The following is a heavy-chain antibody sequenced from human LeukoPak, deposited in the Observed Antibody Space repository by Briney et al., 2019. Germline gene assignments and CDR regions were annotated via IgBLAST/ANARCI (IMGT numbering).Heavy chain of an antibody. CDR2: INPSGGST. CDR3: ARVGYCSSTSCYWDRTARQSERTFDY. CDR1: GYTFTSYY. D-gene: IGHD2-2*01. Sequence: ASVKVSCKASGYTFTSYYMHWVRQAPGQGLEWMGIINPSGGSTSYAQKFQGRVTMTRDTSTSTVYMELSSLRSEDTAVYYCARVGYCSSTSCYWDRTARQSERTFDYWGQGTLVTVSS. J-gene: IGHJ4*02. V-gene: IGHV1-46*01.